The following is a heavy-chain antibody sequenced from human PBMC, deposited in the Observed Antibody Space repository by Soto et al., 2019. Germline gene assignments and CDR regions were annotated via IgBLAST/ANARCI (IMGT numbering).Heavy chain of an antibody. CDR3: ARLVFGGSYYDFWSGYPYYFDY. V-gene: IGHV3-21*01. CDR1: GFTFSSYS. CDR2: ISSSSSYI. D-gene: IGHD3-3*01. J-gene: IGHJ4*02. Sequence: GGSLRLSCAASGFTFSSYSMNWVRQAPGKGLEWVSSISSSSSYIYYADSVKGRFTISRDNAKNSLYLQMNSLRAEDTAVYYCARLVFGGSYYDFWSGYPYYFDYWGQGTLVTVSS.